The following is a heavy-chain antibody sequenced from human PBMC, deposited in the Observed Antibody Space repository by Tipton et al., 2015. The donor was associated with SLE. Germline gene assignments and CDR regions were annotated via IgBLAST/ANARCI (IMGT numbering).Heavy chain of an antibody. J-gene: IGHJ3*02. Sequence: RSLRLSCAASGFTFDDYAMHWVRQTPGKGLEWVSGISWNSGNIGYADSVKGRFTISRENAKNSLYLQMSGLRPEDTALYYCVKDSHGTDGFDMWGQGTKLTVSS. CDR1: GFTFDDYA. CDR2: ISWNSGNI. CDR3: VKDSHGTDGFDM. V-gene: IGHV3-9*01.